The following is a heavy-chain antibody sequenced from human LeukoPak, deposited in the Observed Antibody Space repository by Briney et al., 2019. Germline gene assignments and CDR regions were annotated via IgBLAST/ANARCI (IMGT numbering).Heavy chain of an antibody. J-gene: IGHJ4*02. V-gene: IGHV4-59*08. D-gene: IGHD3-22*01. CDR2: IYYSGST. CDR3: ARHEGSYYDKSGYTFDR. Sequence: SETLSLTCTVSGGSISSYYWSWIRQPPGKGLEWIGYIYYSGSTNYNPSLKSRVTISVDTSKNQFSLKLSSVTATDRAVYYCARHEGSYYDKSGYTFDRWGQGTLVIVSS. CDR1: GGSISSYY.